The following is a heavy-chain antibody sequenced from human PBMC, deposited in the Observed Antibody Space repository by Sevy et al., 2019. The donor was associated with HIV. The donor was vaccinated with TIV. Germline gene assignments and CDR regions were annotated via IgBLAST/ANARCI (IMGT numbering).Heavy chain of an antibody. CDR1: GGSISSYY. CDR3: ARLGDGYNFDY. V-gene: IGHV4-59*12. D-gene: IGHD5-12*01. CDR2: IYYSGST. J-gene: IGHJ4*02. Sequence: SETPSLTCTVSGGSISSYYWSWIRQPPGKGLEWIGYIYYSGSTNYNPSLKSRVTISVDTSKNQFSLKLSSVTAADTAVYYCARLGDGYNFDYWGQGTLVTVSS.